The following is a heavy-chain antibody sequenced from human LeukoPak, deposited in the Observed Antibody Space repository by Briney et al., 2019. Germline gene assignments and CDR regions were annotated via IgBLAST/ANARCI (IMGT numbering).Heavy chain of an antibody. CDR1: GFTFSSYW. J-gene: IGHJ5*02. CDR2: IKQDGSEK. V-gene: IGHV3-7*01. D-gene: IGHD2-2*01. Sequence: GGSPRLSCAASGFTFSSYWMSWVRQAPGKGLEWVANIKQDGSEKYYVDSVKGRFTISRDNAKNSLYLQMNSLRAEDTAVYYCARKGGYCSSTSCYGRHWFDPWGQGTLVTVSS. CDR3: ARKGGYCSSTSCYGRHWFDP.